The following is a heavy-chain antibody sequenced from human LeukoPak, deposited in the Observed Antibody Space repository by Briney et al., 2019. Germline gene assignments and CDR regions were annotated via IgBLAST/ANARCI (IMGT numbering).Heavy chain of an antibody. J-gene: IGHJ4*02. V-gene: IGHV4-59*01. CDR2: IYYSGST. D-gene: IGHD4-23*01. CDR3: ARDPEGGNSPFDC. CDR1: GGSISSYY. Sequence: PSETLSLTCTVSGGSISSYYWSWIRQPPGKGLEWIGYIYYSGSTNYNPSLKSRVTISVDTSKNQFSLKLSSVTAADTAVYYCARDPEGGNSPFDCWGQGTLVTVSS.